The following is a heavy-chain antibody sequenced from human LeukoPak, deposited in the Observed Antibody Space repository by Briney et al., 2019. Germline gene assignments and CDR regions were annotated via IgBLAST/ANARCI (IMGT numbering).Heavy chain of an antibody. CDR3: ARDLTRSSSSNAY. CDR2: TNPNSGNT. Sequence: GASVKVSCKASGYTFTSYDINWARQATGQGLEWMGWTNPNSGNTGYAQKFQGRVTMTRNTSISTAYMELSSLRSEDTAVYYCARDLTRSSSSNAYWGQGTLVTVSS. D-gene: IGHD6-6*01. J-gene: IGHJ4*02. V-gene: IGHV1-8*01. CDR1: GYTFTSYD.